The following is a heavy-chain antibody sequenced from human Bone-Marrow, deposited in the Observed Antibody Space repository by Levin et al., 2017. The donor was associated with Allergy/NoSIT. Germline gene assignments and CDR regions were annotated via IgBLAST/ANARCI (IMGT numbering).Heavy chain of an antibody. J-gene: IGHJ4*02. Sequence: SVKVSCKASGGRFSNYAISWVRQAPGQGLEWMGGIIPAFGSTNYAQKFQGRVTIIADESTSTAYMELRSLKCEDTAVYYCARARDGYYGSGSFDFWGQGTLLTVSS. V-gene: IGHV1-69*13. CDR3: ARARDGYYGSGSFDF. CDR1: GGRFSNYA. D-gene: IGHD3-10*01. CDR2: IIPAFGST.